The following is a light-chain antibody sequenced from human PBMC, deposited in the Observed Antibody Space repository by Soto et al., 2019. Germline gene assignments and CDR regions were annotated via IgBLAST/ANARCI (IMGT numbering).Light chain of an antibody. V-gene: IGKV1-39*01. Sequence: DIQMTQSPSSLSASVGDRVTITCRASQSISNYLNWYQQKPGKAPKLLIYAASSLQTGVPSRFSGSESGTDFTLTISSLQPEDFATYYCQQSASATPYTFGQGTKLEIK. CDR3: QQSASATPYT. CDR2: AAS. CDR1: QSISNY. J-gene: IGKJ2*01.